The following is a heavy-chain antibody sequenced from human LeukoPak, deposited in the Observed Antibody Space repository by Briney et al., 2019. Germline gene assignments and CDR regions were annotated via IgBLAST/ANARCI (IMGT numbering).Heavy chain of an antibody. D-gene: IGHD6-19*01. J-gene: IGHJ3*02. CDR3: ARAPGYSSGWYDAFDI. CDR2: INPSGGST. CDR1: GYTFTSYY. V-gene: IGHV1-46*01. Sequence: ASVKVSCKASGYTFTSYYMHWVRQAPGQGLEWMGIINPSGGSTSYAQKFQGRVTMTRDTSTSTVYMELSSLRSGDTAVYYCARAPGYSSGWYDAFDIWGQGTMVTVSS.